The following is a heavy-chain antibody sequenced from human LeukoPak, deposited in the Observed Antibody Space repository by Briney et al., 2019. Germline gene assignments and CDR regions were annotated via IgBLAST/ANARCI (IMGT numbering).Heavy chain of an antibody. V-gene: IGHV3-23*01. CDR1: GFTFSSYA. CDR2: SSGSGGST. J-gene: IGHJ4*02. D-gene: IGHD5-12*01. Sequence: PGRSLRLSCAASGFTFSSYAMSWVRQAPGKGLEWVSASSGSGGSTYYADSVKGRFTISRDNSKNTLYLQMNSLRAEDTAVYYCAKGCQGRGYSGYDYWGQGTLVTVSS. CDR3: AKGCQGRGYSGYDY.